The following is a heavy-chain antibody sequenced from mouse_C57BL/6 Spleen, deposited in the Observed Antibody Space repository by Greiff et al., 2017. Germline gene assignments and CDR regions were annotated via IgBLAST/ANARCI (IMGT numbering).Heavy chain of an antibody. CDR1: GFNIKDDD. CDR3: TTENGRSYDYCDY. V-gene: IGHV14-4*01. CDR2: IDPENGDT. D-gene: IGHD1-1*01. J-gene: IGHJ2*01. Sequence: VQLQQSGAELVRPGASVTLSCTASGFNIKDDDMHWVKQRPEQGLEWIGWIDPENGDTEYVSKFQGKATITADTSSNTASLQLSSLPTEDNAVYYYTTENGRSYDYCDYWGQGTTLTVSA.